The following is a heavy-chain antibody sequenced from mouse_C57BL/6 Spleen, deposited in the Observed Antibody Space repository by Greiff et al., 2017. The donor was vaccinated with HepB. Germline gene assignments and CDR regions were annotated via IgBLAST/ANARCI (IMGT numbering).Heavy chain of an antibody. Sequence: EPGGGLVQPKGSLKLSCAASGFSFNTYAMNWVRQAPGKGLEWVARIRSKSNNYATYYADSVKDRFTISRDDSESMLYLQMNNLKTEDTAMYYCVRGGRTKVYFDYWGQGTTLTVSS. D-gene: IGHD1-1*01. V-gene: IGHV10-1*01. CDR1: GFSFNTYA. CDR3: VRGGRTKVYFDY. J-gene: IGHJ2*01. CDR2: IRSKSNNYAT.